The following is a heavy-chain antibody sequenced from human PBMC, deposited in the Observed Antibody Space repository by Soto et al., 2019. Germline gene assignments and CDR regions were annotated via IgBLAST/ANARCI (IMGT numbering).Heavy chain of an antibody. CDR3: AKDSGIAAAGAFDY. CDR1: GFTFSSYG. J-gene: IGHJ4*02. V-gene: IGHV3-30*18. Sequence: GGSLRLSCAASGFTFSSYGMHWVRQAPGKGLEWVAVISYDGSNKYYADSMKGRFTISRDNSKNTLYLQMNSLRADDTAVYYCAKDSGIAAAGAFDYWGQGTLVTVSS. CDR2: ISYDGSNK. D-gene: IGHD6-13*01.